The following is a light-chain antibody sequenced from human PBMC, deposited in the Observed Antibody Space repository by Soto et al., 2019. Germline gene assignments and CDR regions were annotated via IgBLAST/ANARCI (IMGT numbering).Light chain of an antibody. CDR2: EGS. Sequence: QSALTRPASVSGSPGQSITLSCTRTSSGVENYNLVSWYQHRPGKAPKLIIYEGSQRPSGVSDRFSGSKSGNTASLTISGLRAEDEADYYCSSYAGAVVFGGGTKLTVL. J-gene: IGLJ2*01. V-gene: IGLV2-23*01. CDR1: SSGVENYNL. CDR3: SSYAGAVV.